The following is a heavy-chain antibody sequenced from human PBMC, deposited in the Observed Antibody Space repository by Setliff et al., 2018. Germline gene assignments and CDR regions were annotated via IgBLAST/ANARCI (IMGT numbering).Heavy chain of an antibody. CDR3: ARTGTYRYFDY. CDR2: INHSGST. J-gene: IGHJ4*02. Sequence: PSETLSLTCAVYGGSFSGYYWSWIRQPPGKGLEWIGEINHSGSTNYNPSLKSRVTISVDTSKNQFSLKVNSVTAADTAVYYCARTGTYRYFDYWGQGALVTVSS. V-gene: IGHV4-34*01. D-gene: IGHD1-1*01. CDR1: GGSFSGYY.